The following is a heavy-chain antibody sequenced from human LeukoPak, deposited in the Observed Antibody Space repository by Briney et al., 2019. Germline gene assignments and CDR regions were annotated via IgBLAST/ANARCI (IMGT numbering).Heavy chain of an antibody. V-gene: IGHV4-61*02. CDR1: GYSISSGTYY. CDR3: ARFTGYCSGTSCYPNAFDI. J-gene: IGHJ3*02. CDR2: ISTSGST. D-gene: IGHD2-2*01. Sequence: PPETLSLTCTVSGYSISSGTYYWTWIRQPAGKGLDWIGRISTSGSTNYNPSLKSRVTISLDTSKNQFSLKLSSVTAADTAVFYCARFTGYCSGTSCYPNAFDIWGEGTMVTVSS.